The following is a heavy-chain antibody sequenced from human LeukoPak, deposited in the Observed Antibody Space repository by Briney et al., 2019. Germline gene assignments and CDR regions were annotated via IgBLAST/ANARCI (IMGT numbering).Heavy chain of an antibody. V-gene: IGHV3-48*02. J-gene: IGHJ3*02. CDR2: MSSVTRTI. D-gene: IGHD2-2*01. CDR3: ARGYCSSTRCYEDAFDI. CDR1: GFTFSSYS. Sequence: PGGSLRLSCPASGFTFSSYSMNWVRPAPGKGLEWVSYMSSVTRTIYYADSVKGRFTISRDNAKKSLYLQMNSLRDEDTAVYYCARGYCSSTRCYEDAFDIWGQGTMVTVSS.